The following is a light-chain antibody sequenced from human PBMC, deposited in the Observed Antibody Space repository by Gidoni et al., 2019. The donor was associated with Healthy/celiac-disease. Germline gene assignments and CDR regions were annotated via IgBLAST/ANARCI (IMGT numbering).Light chain of an antibody. V-gene: IGKV4-1*01. CDR3: QQYYSTPRT. J-gene: IGKJ2*01. CDR1: QSVLYSSNNKNY. CDR2: WAS. Sequence: DIVMTQSPDSLAVSLGERATINCKSSQSVLYSSNNKNYLAWYQQKPGQPPKLLIYWASTRESGFPDRFSVSGSGTDFTLTISSLQAEDVAVYYCQQYYSTPRTFXXXTKLEIK.